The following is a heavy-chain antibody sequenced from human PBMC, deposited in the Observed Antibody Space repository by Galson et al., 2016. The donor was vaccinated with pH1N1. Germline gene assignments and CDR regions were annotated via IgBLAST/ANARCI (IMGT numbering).Heavy chain of an antibody. D-gene: IGHD1-1*01. V-gene: IGHV5-51*03. CDR2: IYPGDSDT. CDR3: ARSTKGVSTGHFDS. J-gene: IGHJ4*02. Sequence: QSGAEVKKPRESLRISCKGFGYSFSHYWIAWVRQMPGKGLECMGVIYPGDSDTKYNPSFEGQVVISADKSISSVFLQWNSLEASDTAMYYCARSTKGVSTGHFDSWGQGTLVTVSS. CDR1: GYSFSHYW.